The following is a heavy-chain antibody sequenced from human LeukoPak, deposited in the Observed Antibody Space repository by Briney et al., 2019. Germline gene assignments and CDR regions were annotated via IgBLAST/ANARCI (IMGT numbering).Heavy chain of an antibody. CDR2: ISGSGGST. J-gene: IGHJ4*02. Sequence: GGSLRLSCAASGFTFSSYAMSWVRQAPGKGLEWVSAISGSGGSTYYADSVKGRFTISRDNSKNTLYLQMNSLRAEDTAVYYCAKDLGGSYQPYYFDYWGQGTLVTVSS. CDR3: AKDLGGSYQPYYFDY. V-gene: IGHV3-23*01. D-gene: IGHD1-26*01. CDR1: GFTFSSYA.